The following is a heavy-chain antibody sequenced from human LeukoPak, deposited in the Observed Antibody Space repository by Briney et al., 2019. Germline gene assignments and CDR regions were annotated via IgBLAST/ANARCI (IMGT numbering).Heavy chain of an antibody. CDR1: GFTFSTYW. V-gene: IGHV3-74*01. CDR2: MNSDGSTT. D-gene: IGHD3-22*01. Sequence: GGSLRLSCAASGFTFSTYWMHWVRQAPGRGLVWVSRMNSDGSTTSYADSVKGRFSISRDNAKNTLYLQMNSLRAEDTAVYYCARVLSGYQFYFDYWGQGTLVTVSS. CDR3: ARVLSGYQFYFDY. J-gene: IGHJ4*02.